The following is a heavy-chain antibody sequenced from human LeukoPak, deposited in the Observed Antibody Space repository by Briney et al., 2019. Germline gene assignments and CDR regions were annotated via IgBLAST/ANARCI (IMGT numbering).Heavy chain of an antibody. J-gene: IGHJ6*03. CDR1: GFTFSSYS. D-gene: IGHD6-13*01. Sequence: PGESLRLSCAASGFTFSSYSMNWVRQAPGKGLEWVSSISSSSNYIYYADSVNGQFTISRDNAKTSLYLQMNSLRAEDTAVYYCARGGYLSGTRYSSSWQQIYYYYYMDVWGKGTTVTVSS. CDR3: ARGGYLSGTRYSSSWQQIYYYYYMDV. CDR2: ISSSSNYI. V-gene: IGHV3-21*01.